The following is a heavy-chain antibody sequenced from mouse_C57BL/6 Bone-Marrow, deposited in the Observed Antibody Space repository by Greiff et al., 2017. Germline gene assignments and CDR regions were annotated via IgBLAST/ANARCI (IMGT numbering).Heavy chain of an antibody. CDR2: ISDGGSYT. J-gene: IGHJ1*03. CDR3: ARAPYYYGRSYELYFGV. Sequence: EVKVVESGGGLVKPGGSLKLSCAASGFTFSSYAMSWVRQTPEKRLEWVATISDGGSYTYYPDNVKGRFTISRDNAKNNLYLQMSHLKSEDTAMYYCARAPYYYGRSYELYFGVWGTGTTDTVFS. CDR1: GFTFSSYA. D-gene: IGHD1-1*01. V-gene: IGHV5-4*03.